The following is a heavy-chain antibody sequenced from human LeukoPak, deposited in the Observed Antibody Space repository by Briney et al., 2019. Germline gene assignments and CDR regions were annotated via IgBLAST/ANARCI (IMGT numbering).Heavy chain of an antibody. CDR1: GFTFSNYG. V-gene: IGHV3-23*01. D-gene: IGHD4-17*01. CDR3: AMDLNGDYLGALDF. CDR2: ISGRGDTT. J-gene: IGHJ3*01. Sequence: GGSLRLSCAGSGFTFSNYGMTWVRQPPGKGLEWVSAISGRGDTTRYGESVQGRFTVSRDNSKNTLYLEMTNLRAEDAAVYFCAMDLNGDYLGALDFWGQGTLVTVSS.